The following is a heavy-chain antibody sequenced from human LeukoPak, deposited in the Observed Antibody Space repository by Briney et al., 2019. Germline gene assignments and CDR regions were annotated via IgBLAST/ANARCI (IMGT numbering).Heavy chain of an antibody. J-gene: IGHJ4*02. CDR2: ISSNGGGT. Sequence: PGGCLRLSCAASGFTFSGYAMSWVRRVPGKGLEWVSAISSNGGGTFYADSVKGQFTISRDNSQNTLYLQMNSLRAEDTAIYYCAKHYGSGTYYNYLDYWGQGTLVTVSS. CDR3: AKHYGSGTYYNYLDY. D-gene: IGHD3-10*01. CDR1: GFTFSGYA. V-gene: IGHV3-23*01.